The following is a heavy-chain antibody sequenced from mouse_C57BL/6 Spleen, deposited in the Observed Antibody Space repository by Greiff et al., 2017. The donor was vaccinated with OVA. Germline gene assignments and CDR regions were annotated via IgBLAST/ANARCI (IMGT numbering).Heavy chain of an antibody. Sequence: EVKLVESGGGLVKPGGSLKLSCAASGFTFSDYGMHWVRQAPEQGLEWVAYISSGSSTIYYADTVKGRFTISRDNAKNTLYLQMTSLRSEDTAMYYCARPGIYYDDDTWFAYWGQGTLVTVSA. V-gene: IGHV5-17*01. J-gene: IGHJ3*01. CDR2: ISSGSSTI. CDR1: GFTFSDYG. D-gene: IGHD2-4*01. CDR3: ARPGIYYDDDTWFAY.